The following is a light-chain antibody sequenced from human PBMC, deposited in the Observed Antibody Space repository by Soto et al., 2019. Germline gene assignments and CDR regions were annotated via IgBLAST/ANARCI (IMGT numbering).Light chain of an antibody. Sequence: NFMLTQPHSVSESPGKTVTISCTGSGGSIATNYVQWHQQRPGSAPTTVIYEDDKRPSGVPDRFSGSIDRSSNSASLIISXXXXXXXADYYCQSHDSTNVVFGRGTKLT. J-gene: IGLJ2*01. V-gene: IGLV6-57*02. CDR1: GGSIATNY. CDR3: QSHDSTNVV. CDR2: EDD.